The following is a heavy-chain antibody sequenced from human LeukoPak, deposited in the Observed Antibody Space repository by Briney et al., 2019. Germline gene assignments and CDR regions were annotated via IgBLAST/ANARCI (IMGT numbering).Heavy chain of an antibody. CDR3: VRDDYDFWSGYQRYFEF. CDR1: GFTFSSYA. V-gene: IGHV3-23*01. J-gene: IGHJ4*02. CDR2: ISGSGGST. D-gene: IGHD3-3*01. Sequence: GGSLRLSCAASGFTFSSYAMSWVRQAPGKELEWVSAISGSGGSTYYADSVKGRFTISRDNSKNTLYLQMNSLRAEDTAVYYCVRDDYDFWSGYQRYFEFWGRGTLVTVSS.